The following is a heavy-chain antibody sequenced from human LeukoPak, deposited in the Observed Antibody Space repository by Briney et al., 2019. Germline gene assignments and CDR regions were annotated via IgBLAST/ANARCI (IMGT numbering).Heavy chain of an antibody. J-gene: IGHJ4*02. D-gene: IGHD6-13*01. Sequence: SETLSLTCTVSGGSISSYYWNWIRQPPGKGLEWIGYIYYSGSTNYNPSLKGRVTISVDTSKNQFSLKLSSVSAADTAVYYCARLRSSWFTPVHFDYWGQGTLVTVSS. V-gene: IGHV4-59*01. CDR3: ARLRSSWFTPVHFDY. CDR2: IYYSGST. CDR1: GGSISSYY.